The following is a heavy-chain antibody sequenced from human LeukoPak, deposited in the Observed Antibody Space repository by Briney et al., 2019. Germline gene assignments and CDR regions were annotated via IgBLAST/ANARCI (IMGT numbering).Heavy chain of an antibody. Sequence: PGGSLRLSCAASGFTFSNYAMSWVRQAPGKGLEWVSDISGSGAATYYADSVKGRFTISRDNSKNTLYLQMSSLRAEDTAVYFCAKGGYSSSRSYYFDYWGQGTLVTVSS. J-gene: IGHJ4*02. CDR3: AKGGYSSSRSYYFDY. CDR2: ISGSGAAT. V-gene: IGHV3-23*01. CDR1: GFTFSNYA. D-gene: IGHD6-13*01.